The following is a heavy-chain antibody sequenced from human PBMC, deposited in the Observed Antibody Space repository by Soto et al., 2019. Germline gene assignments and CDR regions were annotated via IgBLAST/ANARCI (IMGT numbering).Heavy chain of an antibody. CDR3: AKDSKTWIQLWFNWFDP. CDR1: GFTFSSYG. V-gene: IGHV3-30*18. CDR2: ISYDGSNK. J-gene: IGHJ5*02. Sequence: GGSLRLSCAASGFTFSSYGMHWVRQAPGKGLEWVAVISYDGSNKYYADSVKGRFTISRDNSKNTLYLQMNSLRAEDTAVYYCAKDSKTWIQLWFNWFDPWGQGTLVTVSS. D-gene: IGHD5-18*01.